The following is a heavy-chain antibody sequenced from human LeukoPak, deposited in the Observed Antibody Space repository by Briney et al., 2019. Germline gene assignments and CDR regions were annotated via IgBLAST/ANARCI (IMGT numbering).Heavy chain of an antibody. CDR1: GFTFSSYA. J-gene: IGHJ4*02. D-gene: IGHD6-13*01. CDR3: AKDLGIAAAGRGYFDY. Sequence: GGSLRLSCAASGFTFSSYAMSWVRQAPGKGLEWVSAISGSGGSTYYADSVKGRFTISRDNSKNTLYLQMNSLRAEDTAVYYCAKDLGIAAAGRGYFDYWGQGTLVTVSS. V-gene: IGHV3-23*01. CDR2: ISGSGGST.